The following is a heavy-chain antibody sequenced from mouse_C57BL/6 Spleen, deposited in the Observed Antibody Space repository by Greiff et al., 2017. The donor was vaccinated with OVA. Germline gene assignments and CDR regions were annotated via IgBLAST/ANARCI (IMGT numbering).Heavy chain of an antibody. V-gene: IGHV1-61*01. J-gene: IGHJ1*03. CDR1: GYTFTSYW. Sequence: QVQLKQPGAELVRPGSSVKLSCKASGYTFTSYWMDWVKQRPGQGLEWIGNIYPSDSETHYNQKFKDKATLTVDKSSSTAYMQLSSLTSEDSAVYYCARGDYGSSDWYFDVWGTGTTVTVSS. D-gene: IGHD1-1*01. CDR2: IYPSDSET. CDR3: ARGDYGSSDWYFDV.